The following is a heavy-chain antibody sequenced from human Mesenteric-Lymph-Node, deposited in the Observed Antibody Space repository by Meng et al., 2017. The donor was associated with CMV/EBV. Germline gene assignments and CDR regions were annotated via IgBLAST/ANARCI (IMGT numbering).Heavy chain of an antibody. J-gene: IGHJ6*02. Sequence: ASVKVSCKASGYTFTGYYMHWVRQAPGQGLEWMGWISAYNGNTNYAQKLQGRVTMTTDTSTSTAYMELRSLRSDDTAVYYCVYGDYYYGMDVWGQGTTVTVSS. CDR1: GYTFTGYY. D-gene: IGHD4/OR15-4a*01. CDR2: ISAYNGNT. CDR3: VYGDYYYGMDV. V-gene: IGHV1-18*04.